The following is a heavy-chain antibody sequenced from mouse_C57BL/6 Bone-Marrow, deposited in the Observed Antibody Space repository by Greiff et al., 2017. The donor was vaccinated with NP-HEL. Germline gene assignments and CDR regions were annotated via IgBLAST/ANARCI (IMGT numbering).Heavy chain of an antibody. J-gene: IGHJ3*01. CDR1: GYTFTSYG. Sequence: QVQLKESGAELARPGASVKLSCKASGYTFTSYGISWVKQRTGQGLEWIGEIYPRSGNTYYNEKFKGKATLTADKSSSTAYMELRSLTSEDSAVYFCARSRSYYGSSPLAYWGQGTLVTVSA. D-gene: IGHD1-1*01. CDR3: ARSRSYYGSSPLAY. V-gene: IGHV1-81*01. CDR2: IYPRSGNT.